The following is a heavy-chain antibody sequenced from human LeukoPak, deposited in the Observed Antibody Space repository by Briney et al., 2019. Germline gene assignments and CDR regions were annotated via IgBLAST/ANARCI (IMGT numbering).Heavy chain of an antibody. D-gene: IGHD5/OR15-5a*01. CDR2: ISGDGGST. J-gene: IGHJ4*02. V-gene: IGHV3-43*02. CDR3: AKDIGERGYSVH. CDR1: GFTFDDYA. Sequence: PGGSLRLSCAASGFTFDDYAMHWVRQAPGKGLEWVSLISGDGGSTYYADSVRGRFTISRHNSKNSLYLQMNSLRTEDTAFYYCAKDIGERGYSVHWGRGTLVTVSS.